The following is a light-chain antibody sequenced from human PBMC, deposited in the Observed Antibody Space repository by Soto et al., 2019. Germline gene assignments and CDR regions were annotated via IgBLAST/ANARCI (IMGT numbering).Light chain of an antibody. CDR3: QQRSNWPLT. Sequence: EIVLTQSPGTLSLSPGERATLSCRASQSVGSTFLAWYQQKPGQAPRLLIYGVSTRATGIPARFSGSGSGTDFTLTISSLEPEDFAVYYCQQRSNWPLTFGGGTKVDIK. CDR1: QSVGSTF. J-gene: IGKJ4*01. V-gene: IGKV3D-20*02. CDR2: GVS.